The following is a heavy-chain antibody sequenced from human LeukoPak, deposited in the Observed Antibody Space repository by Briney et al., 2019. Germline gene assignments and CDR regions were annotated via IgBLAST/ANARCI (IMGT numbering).Heavy chain of an antibody. D-gene: IGHD4-23*01. CDR3: ARARWAAGAASFDY. CDR1: GFTFSSYW. V-gene: IGHV3-7*04. CDR2: IKQDGSEE. J-gene: IGHJ4*02. Sequence: GGSLRLSCGASGFTFSSYWMSWVRQAPGKGLEWVANIKQDGSEEYYVDSVKGRFTISRDNAKNSLYLQMISLRVDDTAVYYCARARWAAGAASFDYWGQGSVVTVSS.